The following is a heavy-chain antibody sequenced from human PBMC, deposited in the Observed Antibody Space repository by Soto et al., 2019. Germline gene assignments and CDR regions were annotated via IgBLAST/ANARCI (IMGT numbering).Heavy chain of an antibody. CDR1: GFTLSNSY. CDR2: ISDSGGTI. V-gene: IGHV3-11*01. Sequence: GGSLRLSCAASGFTLSNSYMNWIRQAPGKGLEWVSYISDSGGTIYYADSVKGRFTISRDNAKNSLFLQMNSLRAEDTALYYCAREYCSGGNCSGYFHSWGQGTLVTVSS. D-gene: IGHD2-15*01. J-gene: IGHJ4*02. CDR3: AREYCSGGNCSGYFHS.